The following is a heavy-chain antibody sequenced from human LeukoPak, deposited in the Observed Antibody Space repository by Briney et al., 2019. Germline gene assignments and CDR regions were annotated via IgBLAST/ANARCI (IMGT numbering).Heavy chain of an antibody. CDR1: GFTFSSYS. Sequence: GGSLRLSCAASGFTFSSYSMNWVRQAPGKGLAWVSSISSRSSYIYYADLVKGRFTISRDNAKNSLYLQMNSLRDEDTAVYYCAVSRVARSGISSTFGYWGQGTLVTVSS. CDR2: ISSRSSYI. J-gene: IGHJ4*02. D-gene: IGHD6-6*01. V-gene: IGHV3-21*01. CDR3: AVSRVARSGISSTFGY.